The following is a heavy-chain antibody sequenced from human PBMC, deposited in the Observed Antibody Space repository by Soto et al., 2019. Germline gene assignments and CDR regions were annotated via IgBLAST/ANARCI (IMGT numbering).Heavy chain of an antibody. CDR2: IIPIFGTA. D-gene: IGHD6-13*01. V-gene: IGHV1-69*06. J-gene: IGHJ5*02. CDR1: GGTFSSYA. Sequence: SVKVSCKASGGTFSSYAISWVRQAPGQGLEWMGGIIPIFGTANYAQKFRGRVTITADKSTSTAYMELSSLRSEDTAVYYCARQYSSSWSNWFDPWGQGTLVTVSS. CDR3: ARQYSSSWSNWFDP.